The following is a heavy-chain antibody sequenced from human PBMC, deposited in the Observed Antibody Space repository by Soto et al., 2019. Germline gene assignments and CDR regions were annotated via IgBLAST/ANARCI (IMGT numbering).Heavy chain of an antibody. CDR3: ARESKAMDAFDI. J-gene: IGHJ3*02. CDR2: IYYSGST. V-gene: IGHV4-59*01. Sequence: PSETLSLTCTVSGGSISSYYWSWIRQPPGKGLEWIGYIYYSGSTNYNPALKSRVIISVDTSKNQFSLKLSSVTAADTAVYYCARESKAMDAFDIWGQGTMVTVSS. CDR1: GGSISSYY.